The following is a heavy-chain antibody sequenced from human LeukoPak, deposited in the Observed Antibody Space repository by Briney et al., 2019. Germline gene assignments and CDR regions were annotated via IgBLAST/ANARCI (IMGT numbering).Heavy chain of an antibody. D-gene: IGHD3-10*01. J-gene: IGHJ4*02. CDR2: ISGYNGNT. CDR3: ARGYASGSWYSDY. V-gene: IGHV1-18*01. Sequence: GASVKVSCKASGYTFTKYDFSWVRQAPGQGLEWMGCISGYNGNTNYAQKLQGRVTMTMDTSTSTAYMELRSLRSDDTAVYYCARGYASGSWYSDYWGQGTLVTVSS. CDR1: GYTFTKYD.